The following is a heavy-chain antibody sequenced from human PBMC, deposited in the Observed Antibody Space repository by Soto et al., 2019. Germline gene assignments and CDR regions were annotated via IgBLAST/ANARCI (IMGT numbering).Heavy chain of an antibody. D-gene: IGHD3-9*01. CDR1: GFMFRSYG. V-gene: IGHV3-30*03. CDR2: ISYDGSNK. J-gene: IGHJ6*02. Sequence: QVRLVESGGGVVQPGTSLKLSCAASGFMFRSYGMHWVRQAPGKGLEWVAVISYDGSNKYYGDSVKGRFTISRDNTKNTVLLEMSSLSAEDTGLYYCARDRGTISVVSYGMDFWGQGTTVSVSS. CDR3: ARDRGTISVVSYGMDF.